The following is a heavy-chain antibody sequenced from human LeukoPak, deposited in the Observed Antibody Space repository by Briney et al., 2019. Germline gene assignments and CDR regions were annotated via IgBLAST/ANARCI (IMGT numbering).Heavy chain of an antibody. J-gene: IGHJ4*02. CDR3: ARISDTVTTPFDY. D-gene: IGHD4-17*01. Sequence: GGSLRLSCAASGFTFSDYYMSWIRQAPGKGLEWVSYISSSGSTIYYADSVKGRFTISRDNAKNSLYLQMNSLRAEDTAVYYCARISDTVTTPFDYWGQGTLVTVSS. CDR2: ISSSGSTI. CDR1: GFTFSDYY. V-gene: IGHV3-11*04.